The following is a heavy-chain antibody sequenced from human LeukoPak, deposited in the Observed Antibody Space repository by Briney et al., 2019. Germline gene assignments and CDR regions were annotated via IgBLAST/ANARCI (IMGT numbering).Heavy chain of an antibody. Sequence: PGGSLRLSCAASGFTFSSYAMSWVRQAPGKGLEWVSSISGSGDSTYYADSVKGRFTISRDNSKNTLYLQMSGLRADDTAVYYCARDTNGDSDYWGQGTLVTVSS. CDR2: ISGSGDST. J-gene: IGHJ4*02. V-gene: IGHV3-23*01. CDR1: GFTFSSYA. D-gene: IGHD4-17*01. CDR3: ARDTNGDSDY.